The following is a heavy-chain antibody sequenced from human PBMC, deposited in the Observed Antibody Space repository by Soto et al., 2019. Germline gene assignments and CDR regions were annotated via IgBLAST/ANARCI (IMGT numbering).Heavy chain of an antibody. J-gene: IGHJ4*02. V-gene: IGHV3-23*01. D-gene: IGHD4-17*01. CDR1: GFTFSSYA. CDR2: ISGRGGST. CDR3: AKMDYGDSFNYFDY. Sequence: EVQLLGSGGGLVQPGGSLRLSCAASGFTFSSYAMIWVRQAPGKGLEWVSIISGRGGSTYYADSVKDRFTISRDNSKNTLYLQMNSLRAEDTAVYYCAKMDYGDSFNYFDYWGQGTLVTVSS.